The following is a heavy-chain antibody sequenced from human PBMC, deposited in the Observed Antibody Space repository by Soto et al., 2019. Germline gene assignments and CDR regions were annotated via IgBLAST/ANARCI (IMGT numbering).Heavy chain of an antibody. CDR3: VKAFRAYAGTTYLEH. V-gene: IGHV3-9*01. J-gene: IGHJ4*01. CDR2: ISWNSGRI. Sequence: SLALSCVSCGLSIDASSMPGVGQVTGKGLEWVSGISWNSGRIGYAYSVKGRFTISRDNAKSSLYLQMDSLRPEDTAFYYCVKAFRAYAGTTYLEHWGRGALVTAS. D-gene: IGHD1-1*01. CDR1: GLSIDASS.